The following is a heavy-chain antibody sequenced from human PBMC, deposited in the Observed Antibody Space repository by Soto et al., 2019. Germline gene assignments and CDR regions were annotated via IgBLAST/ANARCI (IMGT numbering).Heavy chain of an antibody. CDR3: ARDQGWLQPGPDY. CDR1: GFTFSSYS. Sequence: EVQLVESGGGLVKPGGSLRLSCAASGFTFSSYSMNWVRQAPGKGLEWVSSISSSSSYIYYADSVKGRFTISRDNAKNSLYLQMNSLRAEDTAVNYCARDQGWLQPGPDYWGQGTLVTVSS. D-gene: IGHD5-12*01. J-gene: IGHJ4*02. CDR2: ISSSSSYI. V-gene: IGHV3-21*01.